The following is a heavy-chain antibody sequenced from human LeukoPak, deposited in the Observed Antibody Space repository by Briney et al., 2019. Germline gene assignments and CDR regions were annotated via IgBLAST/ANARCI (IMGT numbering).Heavy chain of an antibody. CDR3: ARPRGYSYGTYFDY. Sequence: GESLKISCKGSGYRFTSYWIGWLRQMPGKGLEWMGIIYPGDSDIRYSPSFQGQVTILADKSISTAYLQWSSLKTSDTAMYYCARPRGYSYGTYFDYWGQGTLVTVSS. CDR2: IYPGDSDI. V-gene: IGHV5-51*01. J-gene: IGHJ4*02. D-gene: IGHD5-18*01. CDR1: GYRFTSYW.